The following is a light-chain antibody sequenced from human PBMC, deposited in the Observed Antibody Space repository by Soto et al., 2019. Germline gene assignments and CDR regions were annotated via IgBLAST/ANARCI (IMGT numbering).Light chain of an antibody. CDR2: DAS. CDR1: QSVSGY. J-gene: IGKJ1*01. V-gene: IGKV3-11*01. Sequence: IVFTQSPSTLSLSPGERATLSCRASQSVSGYLAWYQQKPGQAPRLLIYDASNRATGIPARFSGSGSGTDFTLTINSLEPEDFAVYYCQQYGSSPRTFGQGTKVDIK. CDR3: QQYGSSPRT.